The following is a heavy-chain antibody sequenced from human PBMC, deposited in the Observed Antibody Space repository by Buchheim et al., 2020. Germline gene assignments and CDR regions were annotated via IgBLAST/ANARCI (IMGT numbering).Heavy chain of an antibody. Sequence: QVQLVESGGGVVQPGRSLRLSCAASGFTFSSYGMHWVRQAPGKGLEWVAVISYDGSNKYYAESVKGRFNISRDNSKNTLYLQMNSLRAEDTSVYYCAKGNLKGGYCSSTSCYGMDVWGQGTT. CDR1: GFTFSSYG. V-gene: IGHV3-30*18. D-gene: IGHD2-2*01. CDR3: AKGNLKGGYCSSTSCYGMDV. CDR2: ISYDGSNK. J-gene: IGHJ6*02.